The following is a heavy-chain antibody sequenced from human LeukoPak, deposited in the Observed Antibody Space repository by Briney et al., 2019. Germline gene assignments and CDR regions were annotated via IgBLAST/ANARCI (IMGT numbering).Heavy chain of an antibody. J-gene: IGHJ6*02. D-gene: IGHD3-9*01. Sequence: SETLSLTCAVYGGSFSGYYWSWIRQPPGKGLEWIGEINHSGSTNYNPSLKSQVTISVDTSKNQFSLKLSSVTAADTAVYYCARGYYDILTGPYYYYGMDVWGQGTTVTVSS. V-gene: IGHV4-34*01. CDR1: GGSFSGYY. CDR2: INHSGST. CDR3: ARGYYDILTGPYYYYGMDV.